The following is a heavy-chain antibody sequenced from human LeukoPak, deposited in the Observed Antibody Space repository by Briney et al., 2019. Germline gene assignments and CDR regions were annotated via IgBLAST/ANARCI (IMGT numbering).Heavy chain of an antibody. Sequence: SETLSLTCTVSNGSINFVSYYWSWIRQPPGKGLEWIGYIYYSGSTNYNPSLKSRVTISVDTSKNQFSLKLSSVTAADTAVYYCASSSSLWNIDYWGQGTLVTVSS. CDR2: IYYSGST. J-gene: IGHJ4*02. V-gene: IGHV4-61*01. CDR3: ASSSSLWNIDY. CDR1: NGSINFVSYY. D-gene: IGHD1/OR15-1a*01.